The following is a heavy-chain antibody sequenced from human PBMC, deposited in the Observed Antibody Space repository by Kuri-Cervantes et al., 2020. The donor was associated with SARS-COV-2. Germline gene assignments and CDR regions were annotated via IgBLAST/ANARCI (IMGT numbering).Heavy chain of an antibody. CDR1: GYTFTSYY. D-gene: IGHD3-10*01. CDR3: ARDAPMVRGAPHDY. CDR2: INPSGGST. V-gene: IGHV1-46*01. Sequence: ASVKVSCKASGYTFTSYYKHWVRQAPGQGLEWMGIINPSGGSTSYAQKFQGRVTMTTDTSTSTAYMELRSLRSDDTAVYYCARDAPMVRGAPHDYWGQGTLVTVSS. J-gene: IGHJ4*02.